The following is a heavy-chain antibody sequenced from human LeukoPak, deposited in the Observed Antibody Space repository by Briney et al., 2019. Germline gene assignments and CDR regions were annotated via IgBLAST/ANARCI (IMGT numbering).Heavy chain of an antibody. Sequence: PGGSLRLSCEASGLTLSDYWMSWVRQAPGKGLEWVANINQDGSAKYYVDSVKDRFTISRDNADSSLYLQMNALRADDTAMYYCATSHHTSSGQNFDYWGQGTLVSVSS. D-gene: IGHD6-25*01. V-gene: IGHV3-7*01. J-gene: IGHJ4*02. CDR1: GLTLSDYW. CDR2: INQDGSAK. CDR3: ATSHHTSSGQNFDY.